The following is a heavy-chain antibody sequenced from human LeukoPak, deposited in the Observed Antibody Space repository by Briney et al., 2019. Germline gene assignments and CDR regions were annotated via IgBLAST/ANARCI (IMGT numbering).Heavy chain of an antibody. CDR1: GYTFTNHA. CDR3: TRRSMVEHMDV. CDR2: IDTNTGNP. Sequence: ASVKVSCKASGYTFTNHAINWVRQAPGQGLEYMGWIDTNTGNPSYAQAFTGRIVFSLDTSVSTAYLEIRSLKAEDSAVYFCTRRSMVEHMDVWGKGTTVIVSS. J-gene: IGHJ6*03. V-gene: IGHV7-4-1*02. D-gene: IGHD3-10*01.